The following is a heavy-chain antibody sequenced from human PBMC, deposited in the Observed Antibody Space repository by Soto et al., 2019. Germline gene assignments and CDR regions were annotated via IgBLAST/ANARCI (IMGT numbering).Heavy chain of an antibody. CDR3: ARASGYCSSTSCYYFDY. D-gene: IGHD2-2*01. Sequence: EVQLVESGGGLVQPGGSLRLSCAASGFTFSSYAMHWVRQAPGKGLEYVSAISSNGGSTYYANSVKGRFTISRDNSKNTLYLQMGSLRAEDMAVYYCARASGYCSSTSCYYFDYWGQGTLVTVSS. CDR1: GFTFSSYA. J-gene: IGHJ4*02. CDR2: ISSNGGST. V-gene: IGHV3-64*01.